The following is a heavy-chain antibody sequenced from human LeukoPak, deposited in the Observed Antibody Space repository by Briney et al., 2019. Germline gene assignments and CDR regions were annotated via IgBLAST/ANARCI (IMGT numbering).Heavy chain of an antibody. V-gene: IGHV3-66*01. CDR1: GFTVSSNY. D-gene: IGHD2-15*01. CDR3: ARDKALVVVAATPGWYFDL. Sequence: GGSLRLSCAASGFTVSSNYMSWVRQAPGKGLEWVSVIYSGGSTYYADSVKGRFTISRDNSKNTLYLQMNSLRAEDTAVYYCARDKALVVVAATPGWYFDLWGRGTLVTVSS. J-gene: IGHJ2*01. CDR2: IYSGGST.